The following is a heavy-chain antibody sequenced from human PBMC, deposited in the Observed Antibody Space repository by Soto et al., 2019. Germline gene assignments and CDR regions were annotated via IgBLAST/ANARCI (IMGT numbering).Heavy chain of an antibody. CDR3: AKVNPYYVFWSGYPQDYCYYMDV. CDR2: IIPILGIA. D-gene: IGHD3-3*01. J-gene: IGHJ6*03. CDR1: GGTFSSYT. V-gene: IGHV1-69*02. Sequence: GASVKVSCKASGGTFSSYTISWVRQAPGQGLEWMGKIIPILGIANYAQKFQGRVTITADKSTSTANMELSSLRTEDTAVFYCAKVNPYYVFWSGYPQDYCYYMDVWGKGTTVTVSS.